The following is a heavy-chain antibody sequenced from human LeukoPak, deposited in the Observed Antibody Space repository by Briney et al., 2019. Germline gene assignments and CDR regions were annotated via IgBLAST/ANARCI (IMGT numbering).Heavy chain of an antibody. CDR2: IHYSGST. J-gene: IGHJ3*02. Sequence: SETLSLTCTVSGASISSTTYYWGWIRQPPRKGLEWIASIHYSGSTYYNPSLKSRVTISVDTSKNQFSLKLSSVTAADTAVYYCARHKYSSGWPPEGAFDIWGQGTMVTVSS. D-gene: IGHD6-19*01. V-gene: IGHV4-39*01. CDR1: GASISSTTYY. CDR3: ARHKYSSGWPPEGAFDI.